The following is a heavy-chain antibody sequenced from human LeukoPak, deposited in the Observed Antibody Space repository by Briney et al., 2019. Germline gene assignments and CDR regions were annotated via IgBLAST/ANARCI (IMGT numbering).Heavy chain of an antibody. CDR2: IYYSGST. CDR1: GGSISSSSYY. CDR3: ARETDSGSYGGYFDY. D-gene: IGHD1-26*01. V-gene: IGHV4-39*02. J-gene: IGHJ4*02. Sequence: PETLSLTCTVSGGSISSSSYYWGWIRQPPGKGLEWIGTIYYSGSTYYNPSLKSRVTISVDTSKNQFSLKLSSVTAADTAVYYCARETDSGSYGGYFDYWGQGTLVTVSS.